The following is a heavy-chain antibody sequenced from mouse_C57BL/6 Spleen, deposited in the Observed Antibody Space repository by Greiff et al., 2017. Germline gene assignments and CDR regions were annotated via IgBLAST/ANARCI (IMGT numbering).Heavy chain of an antibody. CDR1: GYTFTSYW. V-gene: IGHV1-7*01. CDR2: INPSSGYT. J-gene: IGHJ2*01. D-gene: IGHD3-2*02. CDR3: ARREDSSGYGY. Sequence: VQLQQSGAELAKPGASVKLSCKASGYTFTSYWMHWVKQRPGQGLEWIGYINPSSGYTKYNQKFKVTATLTADKSSSPAYMQLSSLTYEDSAVYYCARREDSSGYGYWGQGTTLAVSS.